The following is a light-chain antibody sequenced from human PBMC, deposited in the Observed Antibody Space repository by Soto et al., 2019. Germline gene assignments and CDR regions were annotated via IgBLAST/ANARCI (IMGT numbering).Light chain of an antibody. CDR2: GNS. CDR3: PSYDSSLSAWV. Sequence: QSVLTQPPSVSGAPGQRVTISCTGSSSNIGAGYDVHWYQQLPGTAPKLLIYGNSNRPSGVPDRFSGSKSGTSASLAITGLQAEAEADYYCPSYDSSLSAWVFGGGTQLTVL. J-gene: IGLJ7*01. V-gene: IGLV1-40*01. CDR1: SSNIGAGYD.